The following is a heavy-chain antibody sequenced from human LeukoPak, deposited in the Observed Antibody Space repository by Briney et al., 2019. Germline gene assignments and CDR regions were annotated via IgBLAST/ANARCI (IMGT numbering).Heavy chain of an antibody. Sequence: GGSLRLSCAASGFIFSRYGMHWVRQAPGKGLEWVSIISYDGSKKYYADSVKGRFTISRDNSKNTLYLQMNSLRAEDTAVYYCARSTGYCSGGSCNHDAFDIWGQGTMVTVSS. CDR3: ARSTGYCSGGSCNHDAFDI. CDR1: GFIFSRYG. V-gene: IGHV3-30*03. CDR2: ISYDGSKK. J-gene: IGHJ3*02. D-gene: IGHD2-15*01.